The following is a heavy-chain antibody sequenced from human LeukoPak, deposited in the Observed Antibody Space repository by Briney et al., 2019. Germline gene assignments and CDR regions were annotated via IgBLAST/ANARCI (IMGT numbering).Heavy chain of an antibody. Sequence: PGGSLRLSCAASGFTFNRYALSWVRQAPGKGLEWVSTIGGGGENTYYADSVKGRFTISRDSSKNTVYLHMKSLSDEDTAVYFCAKVLTGSQDYWGQGTLVTVTS. J-gene: IGHJ4*02. V-gene: IGHV3-23*01. CDR1: GFTFNRYA. D-gene: IGHD1-14*01. CDR3: AKVLTGSQDY. CDR2: IGGGGENT.